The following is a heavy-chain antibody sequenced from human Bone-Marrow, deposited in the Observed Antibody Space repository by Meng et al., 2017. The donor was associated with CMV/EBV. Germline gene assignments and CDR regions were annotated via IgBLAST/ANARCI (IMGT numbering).Heavy chain of an antibody. CDR1: GYTFTSYD. V-gene: IGHV1-8*01. CDR2: MNPNSGNT. D-gene: IGHD2-2*02. J-gene: IGHJ4*02. CDR3: ARDSRYCSSTSCYTGIDY. Sequence: ASVKVSCKASGYTFTSYDINWVRQATGQGLEWMGWMNPNSGNTGYAQKFQGRVTMTRNTSISTAYMELSSLRSEDTAVYYCARDSRYCSSTSCYTGIDYCGQGTLVTVSS.